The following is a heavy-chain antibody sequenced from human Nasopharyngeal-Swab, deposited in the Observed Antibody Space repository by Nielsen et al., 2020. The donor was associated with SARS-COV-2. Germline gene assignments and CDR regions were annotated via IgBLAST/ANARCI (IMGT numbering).Heavy chain of an antibody. Sequence: GGSLRLSCAASGFTFSSYSMNWVRQAPGKGLEWVSSISSSSSYIYYADSVKGRFTISRDNAKNSLYLQMNSLRAEDTAVYYCARSQGKRRAGAFDIWGQGTMVTVSS. CDR1: GFTFSSYS. D-gene: IGHD1-1*01. V-gene: IGHV3-21*01. CDR2: ISSSSSYI. CDR3: ARSQGKRRAGAFDI. J-gene: IGHJ3*02.